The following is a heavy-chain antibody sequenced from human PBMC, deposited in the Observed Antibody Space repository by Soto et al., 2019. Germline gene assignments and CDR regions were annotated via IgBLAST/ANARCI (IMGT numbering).Heavy chain of an antibody. CDR2: ISYDGSNK. Sequence: GGSLRLSCAACGFTFSSYAMHWVRQAPGKGLEWVAVISYDGSNKYYADSVKGRFTISRDNSKNTLYLQMNSLRAEDTAVYYCARDLYHDFRSGYYGPHYYYGMAVWGQGTTVTVSS. CDR3: ARDLYHDFRSGYYGPHYYYGMAV. D-gene: IGHD3-3*01. V-gene: IGHV3-30-3*01. J-gene: IGHJ6*02. CDR1: GFTFSSYA.